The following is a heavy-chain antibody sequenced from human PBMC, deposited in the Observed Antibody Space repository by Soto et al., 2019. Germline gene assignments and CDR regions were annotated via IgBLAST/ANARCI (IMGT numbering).Heavy chain of an antibody. D-gene: IGHD6-13*01. Sequence: SETLSLTCTFSVVSISSYYWSCIRHPPGKGLEWIGYIYYSGSTNYNPSLKSRVTISVDTSKNQFSLKLSSVTAADTAVYYCARDIYSRSHDAFDIWGQGTMVIVSS. J-gene: IGHJ3*02. V-gene: IGHV4-59*01. CDR1: VVSISSYY. CDR3: ARDIYSRSHDAFDI. CDR2: IYYSGST.